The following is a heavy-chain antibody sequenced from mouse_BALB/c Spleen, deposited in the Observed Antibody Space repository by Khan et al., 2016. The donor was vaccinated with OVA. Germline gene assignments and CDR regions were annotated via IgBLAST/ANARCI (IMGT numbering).Heavy chain of an antibody. D-gene: IGHD1-2*01. CDR2: ISTGGST. J-gene: IGHJ1*01. CDR3: SRGDYHGRGYFDV. V-gene: IGHV5-6-5*01. CDR1: GLTFSIYA. Sequence: EVELVESGGGLVKPGGSLKLSCAASGLTFSIYAMSWVRQTPEKRLEWVASISTGGSTYYPASVKGRFTISRDNARNILYLQMSSLRSEDTAMYYCSRGDYHGRGYFDVWGAGTTVTVSS.